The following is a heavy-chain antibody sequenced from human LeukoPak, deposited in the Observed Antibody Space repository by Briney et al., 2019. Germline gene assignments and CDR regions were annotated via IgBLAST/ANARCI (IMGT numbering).Heavy chain of an antibody. Sequence: GGSLRLSCAASGFTFSSFAMNWVRQAPGKGLEWVSAISASGGTTNYADSVKGRFTISRDNSKNTLFLQMNSLRAEDTAVYYCAKRPSGSYYTQYYFDYWGQGTLVTVSS. CDR2: ISASGGTT. CDR1: GFTFSSFA. D-gene: IGHD3-10*01. CDR3: AKRPSGSYYTQYYFDY. J-gene: IGHJ4*02. V-gene: IGHV3-23*01.